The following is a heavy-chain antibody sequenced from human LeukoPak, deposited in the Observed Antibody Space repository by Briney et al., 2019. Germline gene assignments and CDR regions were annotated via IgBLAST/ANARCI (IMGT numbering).Heavy chain of an antibody. D-gene: IGHD1-26*01. CDR1: GFNFRTFR. CDR3: ARDEGIVRAMNSKAVAH. CDR2: IQVDGSKG. J-gene: IGHJ4*02. Sequence: GGSLILSCATSGFNFRTFRTHWLRQAPGKGLEWVAFIQVDGSKGSYADSVRGRFTISRDNSKNTLSLQMNGLRVEDTAVYYCARDEGIVRAMNSKAVAHWGPGTLV. V-gene: IGHV3-30*02.